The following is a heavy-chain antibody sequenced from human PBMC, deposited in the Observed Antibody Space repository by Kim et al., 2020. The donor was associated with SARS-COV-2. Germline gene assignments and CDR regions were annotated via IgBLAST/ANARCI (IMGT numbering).Heavy chain of an antibody. CDR3: ARLREYSYGYADY. CDR1: GFSFSSYS. D-gene: IGHD5-18*01. CDR2: ISSSGSNI. V-gene: IGHV3-48*02. J-gene: IGHJ4*02. Sequence: GGSLRLSCAASGFSFSSYSMNWVRQAPGKGLEWVSYISSSGSNIDYADSVKGRFTISRDNAKNSLLLQMNSLRDEDTAVYYCARLREYSYGYADYWGQGTLVSVSS.